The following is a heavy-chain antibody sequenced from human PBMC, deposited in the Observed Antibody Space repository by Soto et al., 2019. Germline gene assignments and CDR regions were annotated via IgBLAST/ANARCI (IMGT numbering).Heavy chain of an antibody. V-gene: IGHV1-3*01. CDR3: ARDSLFDSVNTGSMIIPLFHY. CDR1: GYTFTDYA. J-gene: IGHJ4*02. CDR2: IKAGNGNS. Sequence: GASVKVSCKASGYTFTDYAIHWLRQAPGHGLEWMGWIKAGNGNSEYSGKFRGRVTFSRDTSASAAYMELRSLRPDDTAIYFCARDSLFDSVNTGSMIIPLFHYWGQGTLVTVSS. D-gene: IGHD3-22*01.